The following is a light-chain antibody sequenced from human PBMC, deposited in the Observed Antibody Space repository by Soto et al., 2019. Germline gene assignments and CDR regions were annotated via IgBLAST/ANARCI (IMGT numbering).Light chain of an antibody. CDR2: SNN. V-gene: IGLV1-44*01. J-gene: IGLJ1*01. CDR3: AGWDDSLNGYV. CDR1: SPNIGSNT. Sequence: QSVLTQPPSASGTPGQRVTISCSGTSPNIGSNTVNWYQQLPGTAPKLLIYSNNQRPSVVPDRFCGSKSGTSASLAISGLHSEDEADYYCAGWDDSLNGYVFGTGTKLTVL.